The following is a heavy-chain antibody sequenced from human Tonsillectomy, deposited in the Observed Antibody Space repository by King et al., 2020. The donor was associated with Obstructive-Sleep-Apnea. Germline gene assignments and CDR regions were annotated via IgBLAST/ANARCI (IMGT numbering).Heavy chain of an antibody. V-gene: IGHV4-34*01. CDR2: INHSGST. D-gene: IGHD1-26*01. CDR3: VIGSGRRHTNWFDP. CDR1: GGSFSGDY. Sequence: QVQLQQWGAGLLKPSETLSLTCAVYGGSFSGDYWSWIRQPPGKGLEWIGEINHSGSTNYNPSLKSRVTISVDTSKNQFSLKLSSVTAADTAVYYCVIGSGRRHTNWFDPWGQGTLVTVSS. J-gene: IGHJ5*02.